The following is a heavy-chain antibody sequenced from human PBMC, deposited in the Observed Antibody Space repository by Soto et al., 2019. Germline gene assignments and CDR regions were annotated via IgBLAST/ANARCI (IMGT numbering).Heavy chain of an antibody. Sequence: QVQLQQWGAGLLKPSETLSLNCAVNGGSLSGYYWSWIRQPPGKGLEWIGEIKDGGGTNYSPSLRSRATISAEQTNGLFALRLDSVAGEDAGVEYCARGRGGGVATYWDQGTLGNVSS. D-gene: IGHD3-16*01. CDR1: GGSLSGYY. CDR3: ARGRGGGVATY. V-gene: IGHV4-34*01. CDR2: IKDGGGT. J-gene: IGHJ4*02.